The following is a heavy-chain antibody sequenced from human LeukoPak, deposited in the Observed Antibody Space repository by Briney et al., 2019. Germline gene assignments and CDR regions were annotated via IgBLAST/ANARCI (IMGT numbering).Heavy chain of an antibody. CDR3: ARDISIAAAGSDAFDI. CDR1: GYTFTSYG. V-gene: IGHV1-18*01. J-gene: IGHJ3*02. CDR2: ISAYNGNT. Sequence: GASVKVSCKASGYTFTSYGISWVRQAPGQGLEWMGWISAYNGNTNYAQKLQGRVTMTTDTSTSTAYMELRSLRSDDTAVYYCARDISIAAAGSDAFDIWGQGTMVTVSS. D-gene: IGHD6-13*01.